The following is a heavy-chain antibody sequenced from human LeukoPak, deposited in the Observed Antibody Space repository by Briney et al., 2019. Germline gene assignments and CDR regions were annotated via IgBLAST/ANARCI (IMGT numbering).Heavy chain of an antibody. J-gene: IGHJ4*02. CDR1: GYTFTSYA. D-gene: IGHD6-19*01. V-gene: IGHV1-2*02. Sequence: ASVKVSCKASGYTFTSYAMHWVRQAPGQGLEWMGWITPSGGTNYPQKFQGRVAITRDTSITTAYMDLSRLTSDDTAVYYCARDLDGGWYDYWGQGTLVTVSS. CDR2: ITPSGGT. CDR3: ARDLDGGWYDY.